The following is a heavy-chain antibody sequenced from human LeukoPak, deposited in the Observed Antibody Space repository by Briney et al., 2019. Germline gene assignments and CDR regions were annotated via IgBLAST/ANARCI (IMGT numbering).Heavy chain of an antibody. CDR2: TRNKANSYTT. CDR3: VRRAASGHLDY. Sequence: GGSLRLSCSASGFTFGDYYIDWVRQAPGKGLEWVGRTRNKANSYTTEYAASVRDRFTMSRDDSKNSLWLQMNSLKTDDTAVYYCVRRAASGHLDYWGQGTLVTVSS. V-gene: IGHV3-72*01. J-gene: IGHJ4*02. D-gene: IGHD2-15*01. CDR1: GFTFGDYY.